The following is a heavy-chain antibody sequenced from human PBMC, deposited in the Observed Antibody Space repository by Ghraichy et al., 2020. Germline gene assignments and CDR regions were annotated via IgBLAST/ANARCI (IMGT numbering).Heavy chain of an antibody. J-gene: IGHJ4*02. V-gene: IGHV3-23*01. D-gene: IGHD2-2*01. CDR2: ISGSGGST. CDR1: GFTFSSYA. CDR3: AKGRGYCSSTSCQTYFDY. Sequence: GGSLRLSCAASGFTFSSYAMSWVRQAPGKGLEWVSAISGSGGSTYYADSVKGRFTISRDNSKNTLYLQMNSLRAEDTAVYYCAKGRGYCSSTSCQTYFDYWGQGTLVTVSS.